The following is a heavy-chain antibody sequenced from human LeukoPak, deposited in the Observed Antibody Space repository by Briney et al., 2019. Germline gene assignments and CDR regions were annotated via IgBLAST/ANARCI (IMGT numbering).Heavy chain of an antibody. J-gene: IGHJ3*02. CDR2: IRHDGSNK. CDR1: GFTFSSYG. V-gene: IGHV3-30*02. D-gene: IGHD6-13*01. CDR3: AREALPYSSSPIDI. Sequence: PGGSLRLSCAASGFTFSSYGMHWVRQAPGKGLEWVAFIRHDGSNKYYADSVKGRFTISRDNSKNTLYLQMNSLRAEDTAVYYCAREALPYSSSPIDIWGQGTMVTVSS.